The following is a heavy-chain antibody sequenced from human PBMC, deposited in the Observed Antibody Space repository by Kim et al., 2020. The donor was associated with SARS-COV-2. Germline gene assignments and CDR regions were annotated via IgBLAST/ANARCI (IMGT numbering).Heavy chain of an antibody. CDR3: TRSHVLPTFYYYGLDV. J-gene: IGHJ6*02. V-gene: IGHV4-39*01. CDR2: IDHSGST. D-gene: IGHD3-10*01. Sequence: SETLSLTCSVSGGSITSSPHSWGCIRQSPGKGLEWIGTIDHSGSTYYVPSLQSRVTVSVDTAKNQFSLKLTSVTAADTAVYYCTRSHVLPTFYYYGLDVWGQGTTVTVSS. CDR1: GGSITSSPHS.